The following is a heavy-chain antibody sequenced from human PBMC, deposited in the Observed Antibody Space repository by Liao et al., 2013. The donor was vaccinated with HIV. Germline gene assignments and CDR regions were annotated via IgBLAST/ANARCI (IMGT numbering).Heavy chain of an antibody. J-gene: IGHJ4*02. Sequence: QVQLQESGPGLLKPSQTLSLTCTVSGDSVSSGDYYWTWIRQSPLKGLEWIGYVYYSGSTYYNPSLKSRLAISLDTSKNQFSLNLTSVTAADTAVYYCARERGLFDYWGQGTLVTVSS. CDR2: VYYSGST. D-gene: IGHD3-10*01. CDR1: GDSVSSGDYY. CDR3: ARERGLFDY. V-gene: IGHV4-30-4*08.